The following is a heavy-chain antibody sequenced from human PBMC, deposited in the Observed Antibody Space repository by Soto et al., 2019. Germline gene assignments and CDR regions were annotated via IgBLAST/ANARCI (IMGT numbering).Heavy chain of an antibody. Sequence: GGSLRLSCAASGFTFSDYYRSWIRQAPGKGLEWVSYISSSGSTIYYADSVKGRFTISRDNAKNSLYLQMNSLRAEDTAVYYCALRLYGDYVGIDYWGQGTQVTVSS. CDR3: ALRLYGDYVGIDY. J-gene: IGHJ4*02. D-gene: IGHD4-17*01. V-gene: IGHV3-11*01. CDR1: GFTFSDYY. CDR2: ISSSGSTI.